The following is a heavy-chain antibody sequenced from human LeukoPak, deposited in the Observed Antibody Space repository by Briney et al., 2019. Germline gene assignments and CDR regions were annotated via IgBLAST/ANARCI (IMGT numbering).Heavy chain of an antibody. CDR3: AKDILRWSFDS. D-gene: IGHD2-21*01. CDR2: IGSDANT. V-gene: IGHV3-23*01. Sequence: GGSLRLSCAASGFTFSRNAMAWVRQAPGKGLEWVAGIGSDANTHYADSVRGRITISRDSSKNTVSLQMSSLRAEDTAVYYCAKDILRWSFDSWGQGILVTVSS. J-gene: IGHJ4*02. CDR1: GFTFSRNA.